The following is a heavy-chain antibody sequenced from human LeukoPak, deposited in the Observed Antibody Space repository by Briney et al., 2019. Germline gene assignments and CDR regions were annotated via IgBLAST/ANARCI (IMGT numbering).Heavy chain of an antibody. CDR3: ATGNSGYDYPRYYYGMDV. V-gene: IGHV1-24*01. CDR1: GYTLTELS. J-gene: IGHJ6*02. CDR2: FDPEDGET. D-gene: IGHD5-12*01. Sequence: ASVKVSCKVSGYTLTELSMHWVRQAPGKGLEWMGGFDPEDGETIYAQKFQGRATMTEDTSTDTAYMELSSLRSEDTAVYYCATGNSGYDYPRYYYGMDVWGQGTTVTVSS.